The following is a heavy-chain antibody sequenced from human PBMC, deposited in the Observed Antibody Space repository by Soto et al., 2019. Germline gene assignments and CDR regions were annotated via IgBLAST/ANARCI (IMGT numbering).Heavy chain of an antibody. CDR2: ISSNGGST. D-gene: IGHD5-12*01. CDR1: GFTLSSYA. J-gene: IGHJ4*02. V-gene: IGHV3-64*01. CDR3: ARRGYSGYEIDY. Sequence: EVQLVESGGGLVQPGGSLRLSCAASGFTLSSYAMHWVRQAPGKGLEYVSDISSNGGSTYYANSVKGRFTISRDNSKNSLYLQMGSLRAEDMAVYYCARRGYSGYEIDYWGQGTLVTFSS.